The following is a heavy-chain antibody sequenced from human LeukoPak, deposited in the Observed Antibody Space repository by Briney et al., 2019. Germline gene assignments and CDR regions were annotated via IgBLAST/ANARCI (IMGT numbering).Heavy chain of an antibody. Sequence: ASVKVSCKASGCTFTGYYMHWVRQAPGQGLEWMGRIDPNSGGTNYAQKFQGRVTMTRDTSISTAYMELSRLRSDDTAVYYCARGYSYGHYFDYWGQGTLVTVSS. V-gene: IGHV1-2*06. CDR3: ARGYSYGHYFDY. CDR1: GCTFTGYY. J-gene: IGHJ4*02. D-gene: IGHD5-18*01. CDR2: IDPNSGGT.